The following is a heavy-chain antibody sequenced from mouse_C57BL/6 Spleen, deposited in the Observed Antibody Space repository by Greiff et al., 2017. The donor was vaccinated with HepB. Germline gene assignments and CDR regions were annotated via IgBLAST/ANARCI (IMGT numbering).Heavy chain of an antibody. J-gene: IGHJ1*03. CDR3: ARGGLRRGYFDV. CDR1: GYAFSSSW. V-gene: IGHV1-82*01. D-gene: IGHD2-4*01. CDR2: IYPGDGDT. Sequence: QVQLQQSGPELVKPGASVKISCKASGYAFSSSWMNWVKQRPGKGLEWIGRIYPGDGDTNYNGKFKGKATLTADKSSSTAYMQLSSLTSEDSAVYFCARGGLRRGYFDVWGTGTTVTVSS.